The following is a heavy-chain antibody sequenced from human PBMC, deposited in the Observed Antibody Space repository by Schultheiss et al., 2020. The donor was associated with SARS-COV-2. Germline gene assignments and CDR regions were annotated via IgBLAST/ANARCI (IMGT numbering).Heavy chain of an antibody. CDR3: ARDRAIEYGMDV. J-gene: IGHJ6*02. CDR2: ISYDGSKE. Sequence: GGSLRLSCAASGFTFRYYGMHWVRQAPGKGLDWVAVISYDGSKEYYADSVKGRFTISRDNSINTLYLQMNRLRAEDTAVYYCARDRAIEYGMDVWGQGTTVTVSS. CDR1: GFTFRYYG. V-gene: IGHV3-30*03. D-gene: IGHD2-2*02.